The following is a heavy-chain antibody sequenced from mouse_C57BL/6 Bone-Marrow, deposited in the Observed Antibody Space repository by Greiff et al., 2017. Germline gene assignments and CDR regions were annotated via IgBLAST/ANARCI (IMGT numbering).Heavy chain of an antibody. CDR2: IDPEDGET. V-gene: IGHV14-2*01. CDR3: TRSLIYYGTNY. Sequence: VQLKESGAELVKPGASVQLSCTASGFIIKDYYIHWVKQRTEQGLEWIGRIDPEDGETKYAPKFQDKATITADTSSNTAYLQLSSLTSEDTAVYYCTRSLIYYGTNYWGQGTTLTVSS. D-gene: IGHD1-1*01. J-gene: IGHJ2*01. CDR1: GFIIKDYY.